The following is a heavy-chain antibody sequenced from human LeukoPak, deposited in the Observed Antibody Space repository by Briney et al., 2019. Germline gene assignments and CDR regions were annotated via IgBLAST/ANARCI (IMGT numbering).Heavy chain of an antibody. Sequence: GGSLRLSCATSGFNFDRYTIHWVRQAPGKGLEWVSLAGWAGGTTFYSDSVRGRFTISRDSGRKSVYLQMNSLTTDDTALYFCAKELDTMFFDYWGQGAQVTVSS. J-gene: IGHJ4*02. CDR1: GFNFDRYT. V-gene: IGHV3-43*01. CDR2: AGWAGGTT. CDR3: AKELDTMFFDY. D-gene: IGHD3-10*02.